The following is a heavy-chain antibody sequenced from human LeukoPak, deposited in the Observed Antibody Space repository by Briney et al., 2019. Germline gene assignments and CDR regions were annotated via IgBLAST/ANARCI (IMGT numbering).Heavy chain of an antibody. CDR1: GGSINSDHY. CDR2: IYYSGSI. Sequence: SETLSLTCTVSGGSINSDHYWSWIRQPPGKDLEWIGYIYYSGSIHYNSPLKSRASISLDMSTNQFSLRLNSVTAADTAVHYCARAVDGRGLAFDIWGQGTMVTVSS. V-gene: IGHV4-30-4*08. CDR3: ARAVDGRGLAFDI. J-gene: IGHJ3*02. D-gene: IGHD3-16*01.